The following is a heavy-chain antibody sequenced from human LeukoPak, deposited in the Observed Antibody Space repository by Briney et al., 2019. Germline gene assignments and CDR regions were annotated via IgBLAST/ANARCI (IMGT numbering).Heavy chain of an antibody. Sequence: SETLSLTCTVSGGSISSSSYYWGWIRQPPGKGLEWIGSIFYSGSTYYNPSLKSRVTISVDKSKNRFSLKLNSVTAADTAVYYCASGSGSYAPLDYWGQGTLVAVTS. D-gene: IGHD1-26*01. J-gene: IGHJ4*02. V-gene: IGHV4-39*07. CDR1: GGSISSSSYY. CDR3: ASGSGSYAPLDY. CDR2: IFYSGST.